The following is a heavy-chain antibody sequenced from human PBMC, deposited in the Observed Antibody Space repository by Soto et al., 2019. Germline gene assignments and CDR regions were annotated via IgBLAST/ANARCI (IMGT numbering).Heavy chain of an antibody. D-gene: IGHD4-17*01. Sequence: QITLKESGPTLVKPTQTLTLTCTFSGFSLSTRTVGVGWIRQPPGKALEWLALIYWDDDKRYSPSLRTRLTITKETSKNQVVLTVTNMDPVDTATYYCAHTVTRFDYFDYWGQGTLVTVSS. CDR2: IYWDDDK. J-gene: IGHJ4*02. CDR3: AHTVTRFDYFDY. CDR1: GFSLSTRTVG. V-gene: IGHV2-5*02.